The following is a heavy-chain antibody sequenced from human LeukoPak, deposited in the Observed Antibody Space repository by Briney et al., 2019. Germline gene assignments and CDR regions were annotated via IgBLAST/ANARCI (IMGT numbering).Heavy chain of an antibody. D-gene: IGHD6-19*01. CDR2: ISYDGSNK. CDR3: ARDAAVAGAVNWFDP. J-gene: IGHJ5*02. V-gene: IGHV3-30-3*01. CDR1: GFTFSTYT. Sequence: GGSLRFSCAASGFTFSTYTMPWVRQAPGKGLEWVAVISYDGSNKYYADSVEGRFTISRDTSKNTLYLQMNSLRAEDTAVYYCARDAAVAGAVNWFDPWGQGTLVTVSS.